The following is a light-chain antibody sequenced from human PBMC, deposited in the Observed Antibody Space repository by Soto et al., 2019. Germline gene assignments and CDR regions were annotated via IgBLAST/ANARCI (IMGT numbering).Light chain of an antibody. Sequence: EIVLTQSPGTLSLSPGERATLSCRASQSVSSSYLAWYQQKPGQAPRLLIYGASSRATGIPDKFSGSGSGTDCTLTSSRREPEDFAVYYCQQYGSSPGYTFGQGTKLEIK. CDR2: GAS. J-gene: IGKJ2*01. CDR3: QQYGSSPGYT. V-gene: IGKV3-20*01. CDR1: QSVSSSY.